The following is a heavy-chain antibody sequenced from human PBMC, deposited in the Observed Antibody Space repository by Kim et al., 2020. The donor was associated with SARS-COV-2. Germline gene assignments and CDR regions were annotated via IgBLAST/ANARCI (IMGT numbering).Heavy chain of an antibody. J-gene: IGHJ4*02. CDR1: GVSISSSSYY. Sequence: SETLSLTCTVSGVSISSSSYYWGWIRQPPGKGLEWIGSIYYSGSTYYNPSLKSRVTISVDTSKNQFPLNLSSVPAADTAVYYCATGYLGPDYWGQGTLVTVSS. D-gene: IGHD2-15*01. CDR2: IYYSGST. V-gene: IGHV4-39*06. CDR3: ATGYLGPDY.